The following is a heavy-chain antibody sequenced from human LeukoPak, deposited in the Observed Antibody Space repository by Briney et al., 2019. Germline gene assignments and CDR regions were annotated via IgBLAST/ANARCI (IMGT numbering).Heavy chain of an antibody. D-gene: IGHD2-2*01. CDR3: AGLGYCSSTSCYETRYYYYGMDV. Sequence: SVKVSCKASGGTFSSYAISWVRQAPGQGLEWMGGIIPIFGTANYAQKFQGRVTITADESTSTAYMELSSLRPEDTAVYYCAGLGYCSSTSCYETRYYYYGMDVWGQGTTVTVSS. CDR2: IIPIFGTA. CDR1: GGTFSSYA. J-gene: IGHJ6*02. V-gene: IGHV1-69*13.